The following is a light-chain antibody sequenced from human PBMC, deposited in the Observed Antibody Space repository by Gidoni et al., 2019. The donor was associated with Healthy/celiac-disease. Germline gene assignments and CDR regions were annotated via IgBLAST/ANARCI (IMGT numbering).Light chain of an antibody. CDR2: DAS. Sequence: DILMHQPPSSLSAPVGDRVTITCHASQVISNYLNWYQQKPGKAPKLLIYDASNVETGVPSRCSGSGSGTDFTFTISSLQPEDIATYYCQQYDNLPITFGQGTRLEIK. V-gene: IGKV1-33*01. CDR1: QVISNY. J-gene: IGKJ5*01. CDR3: QQYDNLPIT.